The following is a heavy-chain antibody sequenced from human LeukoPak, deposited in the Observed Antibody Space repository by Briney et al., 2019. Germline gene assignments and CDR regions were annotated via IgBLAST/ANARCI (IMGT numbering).Heavy chain of an antibody. J-gene: IGHJ4*02. CDR3: ARDYYGSGMLGNFDY. V-gene: IGHV3-11*04. CDR1: GFTFSDYY. D-gene: IGHD3-10*01. Sequence: GGSLRLSCAASGFTFSDYYMSWIRRAPGKGLEWVSYISSSSSTIYYADSVKGRFTISRDNAKNSLYLQMNSLRAEDTAVYYCARDYYGSGMLGNFDYWGQGTLVTVSS. CDR2: ISSSSSTI.